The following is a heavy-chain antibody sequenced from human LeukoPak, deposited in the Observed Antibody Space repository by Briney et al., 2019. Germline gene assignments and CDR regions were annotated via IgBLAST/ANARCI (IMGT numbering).Heavy chain of an antibody. D-gene: IGHD6-19*01. Sequence: PSETLSLTCTVSGGSISGGSYYWSWIRQPAGKGLEWIGRIYTSGSTNYNPSLKSRVTISVDTSKNQFSLKLSSVTAADTAVYYCASEIAVAGTDAFDIWGQGTMVTVSS. J-gene: IGHJ3*02. CDR1: GGSISGGSYY. CDR2: IYTSGST. CDR3: ASEIAVAGTDAFDI. V-gene: IGHV4-61*02.